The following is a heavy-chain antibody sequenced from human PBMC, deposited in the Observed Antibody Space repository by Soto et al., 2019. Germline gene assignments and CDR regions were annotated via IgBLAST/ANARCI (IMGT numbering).Heavy chain of an antibody. CDR1: GDSISTFY. Sequence: SETLSLTCTVSGDSISTFYWGWMRQSPGKELEWIGYVYYTGSTNYNPSLKSRVTISVDKSKNQFSLKLTSANAADTAVYYCARGRTVRNYADDSSDYFYFFDYWGQGTQVTVSS. CDR3: ARGRTVRNYADDSSDYFYFFDY. CDR2: VYYTGST. D-gene: IGHD3-22*01. J-gene: IGHJ4*02. V-gene: IGHV4-59*01.